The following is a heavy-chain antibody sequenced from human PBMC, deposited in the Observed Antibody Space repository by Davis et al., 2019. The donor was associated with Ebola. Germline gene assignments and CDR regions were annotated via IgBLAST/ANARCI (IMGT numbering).Heavy chain of an antibody. J-gene: IGHJ4*02. CDR3: ARDYGDYGFDY. Sequence: VKVSCKASGGTFSSYAISWVRQAPGQGLAWMGWISAYNGNTNYAQKLQGRVTMTTDTSTSTAYMELSSLRSEDTAVYYCARDYGDYGFDYWGQGTLVTVSS. D-gene: IGHD4-17*01. V-gene: IGHV1-18*01. CDR2: ISAYNGNT. CDR1: GGTFSSYA.